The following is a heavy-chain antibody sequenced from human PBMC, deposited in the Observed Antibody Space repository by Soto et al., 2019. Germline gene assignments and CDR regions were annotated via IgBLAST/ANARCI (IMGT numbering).Heavy chain of an antibody. CDR2: VYNTGGT. V-gene: IGHV4-59*08. CDR1: SGPSSSHN. CDR3: VRQGIGNLHGRVDV. J-gene: IGHJ6*02. D-gene: IGHD1-1*01. Sequence: QVHLQQSGPGLVKPSETLSLTCTVSSGPSSSHNWGWIRQSPGRGLEWIGYVYNTGGTSYNPSLKSQVTISADTSANHISLTLSSVTAADTAIYYCVRQGIGNLHGRVDVWGQGTTVSVSS.